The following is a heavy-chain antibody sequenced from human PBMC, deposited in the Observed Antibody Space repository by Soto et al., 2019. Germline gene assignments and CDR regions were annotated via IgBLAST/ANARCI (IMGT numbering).Heavy chain of an antibody. D-gene: IGHD2-15*01. CDR1: GFTFSNFA. J-gene: IGHJ5*02. V-gene: IGHV3-48*04. CDR3: ARGSQDGGNWFDP. CDR2: ISSSSSYT. Sequence: EVQLLESGGGLVQPGGSLRLSCAASGFTFSNFAMSWVRQAPGKGLEWVSYISSSSSYTNYADSVKGRFTISRDNAKNSLYLQMNSLRAEDTAVYYCARGSQDGGNWFDPWGQGTLVTVSS.